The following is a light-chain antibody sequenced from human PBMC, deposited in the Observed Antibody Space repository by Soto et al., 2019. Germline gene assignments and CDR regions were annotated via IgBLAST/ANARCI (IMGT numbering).Light chain of an antibody. CDR2: DTS. CDR1: QSISSW. CDR3: QQYESFSWT. V-gene: IGKV1-5*01. J-gene: IGKJ1*01. Sequence: DIQMTRSPSTLSASVGDRVTITCRASQSISSWLAWYQKKPGKAPKLLIYDTSTLETGVPSRFSGGGSGTEFTLTISSLQPDDFATYFCQQYESFSWTFGQGTKVEIQ.